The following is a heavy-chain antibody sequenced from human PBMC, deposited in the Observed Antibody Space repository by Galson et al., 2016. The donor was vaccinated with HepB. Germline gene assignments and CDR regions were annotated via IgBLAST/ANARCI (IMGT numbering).Heavy chain of an antibody. D-gene: IGHD3-10*01. CDR2: INQDGSEK. J-gene: IGHJ4*02. CDR1: GFSFSSGW. V-gene: IGHV3-7*01. CDR3: AESRG. Sequence: SLRLSCAASGFSFSSGWMIWVRQAPGEGLQWVANINQDGSEKYYVDSVKGRFTISRDNAKNSLCLQMNSLRVEDTAVYYCAESRGWGQGTLVTVSS.